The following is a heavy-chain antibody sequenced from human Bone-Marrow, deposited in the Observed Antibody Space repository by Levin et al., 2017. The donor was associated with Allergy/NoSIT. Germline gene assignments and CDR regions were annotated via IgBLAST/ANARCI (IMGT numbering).Heavy chain of an antibody. J-gene: IGHJ3*02. Sequence: SETLSLTCAVYGGSFSGYYWSWIRQPPGKGLEWIGEINHSGSTNYNPSLKSRVTISVDTSKNQFSLKLSSVTAADTAVYYCARAPPRFGELFPDAFDIWGQGTMVTVSS. D-gene: IGHD3-10*01. V-gene: IGHV4-34*01. CDR1: GGSFSGYY. CDR2: INHSGST. CDR3: ARAPPRFGELFPDAFDI.